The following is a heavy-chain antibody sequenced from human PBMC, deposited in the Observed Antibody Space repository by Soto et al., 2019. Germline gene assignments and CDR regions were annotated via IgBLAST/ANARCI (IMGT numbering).Heavy chain of an antibody. D-gene: IGHD2-2*01. V-gene: IGHV1-69*13. J-gene: IGHJ6*02. CDR1: GGTCSSYA. CDR2: IIPIFGTA. Sequence: SVKVSSKASGGTCSSYAISWVRQAPGQGLEWMGGIIPIFGTANYAQKFQGRVTITADESTSTAYMELSSLRSEDTAVYYCARGGVVVKYYYYGMDVWGQGTTVTVSS. CDR3: ARGGVVVKYYYYGMDV.